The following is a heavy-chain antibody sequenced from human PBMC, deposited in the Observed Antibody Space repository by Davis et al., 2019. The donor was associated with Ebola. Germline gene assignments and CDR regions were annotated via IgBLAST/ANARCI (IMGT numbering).Heavy chain of an antibody. CDR2: ISAYNGNT. V-gene: IGHV1-18*01. CDR1: GYTFTSYG. J-gene: IGHJ5*02. D-gene: IGHD3-10*01. CDR3: ARGPIDYYGSGSYENWFDP. Sequence: ASVKVSCKASGYTFTSYGISWVRQAPGQGLEWMGWISAYNGNTNYAQKLQGRVTMTTDTSTSTAYMELRSLRSDDTAVYYCARGPIDYYGSGSYENWFDPWGQGTLVTVSS.